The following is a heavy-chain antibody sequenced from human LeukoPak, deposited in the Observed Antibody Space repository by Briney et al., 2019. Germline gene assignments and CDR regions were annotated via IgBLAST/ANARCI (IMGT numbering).Heavy chain of an antibody. CDR1: GYTFTGYY. CDR3: ARGDSSSWYSFDY. D-gene: IGHD6-13*01. CDR2: INPNSGGT. J-gene: IGHJ4*02. V-gene: IGHV1-2*02. Sequence: ASVKVSCKASGYTFTGYYMHWVRQAPGQGLEWMGWINPNSGGTNYAQKFQGRVTMTRDTSISTAYMELSRLRSDDTAVYYCARGDSSSWYSFDYWDQGTLVTVSS.